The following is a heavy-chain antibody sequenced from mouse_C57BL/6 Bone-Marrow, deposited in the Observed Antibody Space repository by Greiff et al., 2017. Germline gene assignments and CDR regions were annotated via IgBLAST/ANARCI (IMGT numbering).Heavy chain of an antibody. Sequence: QVQLQQSGAELVKPGASVKLSCTASGYTFTSYWMHWVKQRPGQGLEWIGMIHPNSGSTNYNEKFKSKATLTVDKSSSTAYMQLSSLTSEDSAVYYCARNGYLYYFDYWGQGTTVTVSS. D-gene: IGHD2-2*01. CDR2: IHPNSGST. J-gene: IGHJ2*01. V-gene: IGHV1-64*01. CDR1: GYTFTSYW. CDR3: ARNGYLYYFDY.